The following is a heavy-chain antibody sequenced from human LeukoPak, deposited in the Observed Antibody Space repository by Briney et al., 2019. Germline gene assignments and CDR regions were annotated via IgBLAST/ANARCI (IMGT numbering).Heavy chain of an antibody. J-gene: IGHJ4*02. CDR1: GFTFRSYG. D-gene: IGHD2-15*01. CDR2: TRDDASKT. Sequence: GGSLRLSCTGSGFTFRSYGMHRVRQAPGKGLEWVAYTRDDASKTWYGGSVKGRFTISRDNSKNTLYLHMNGVRGEDTAMYYCANGDCRGGRCSSGAHWGQGTLVTVSS. CDR3: ANGDCRGGRCSSGAH. V-gene: IGHV3-30*02.